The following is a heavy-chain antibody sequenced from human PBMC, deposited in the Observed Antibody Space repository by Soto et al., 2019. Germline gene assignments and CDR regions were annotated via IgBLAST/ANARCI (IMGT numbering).Heavy chain of an antibody. CDR1: GFSPRVYS. D-gene: IGHD1-1*01. Sequence: SLRIYSGESGFSPRVYSLQWVRQSRGKGLEWLCVIWYDGSNNYQGESVKGRFTMSRDISKNTLYLQMDSMSSKDRAVCYCTMGLAGTWLRFGYWGDATL. CDR3: TMGLAGTWLRFGY. V-gene: IGHV3-33*01. J-gene: IGHJ1*01. CDR2: IWYDGSNN.